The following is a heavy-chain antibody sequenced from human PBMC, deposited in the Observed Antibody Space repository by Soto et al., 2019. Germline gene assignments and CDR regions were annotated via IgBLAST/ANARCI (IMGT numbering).Heavy chain of an antibody. CDR2: IIPIFGTA. Sequence: QVQLVQSGAEVKKPGSSVKVSCKASGGTFSSYAISWVRQAPGQGLXWMGGIIPIFGTANYAQKFQGRVTITADESTSTAYMELSSLRSEDTAVYYCARLTDCSGGSCYYYYGMDVWGQGTTVTVSS. CDR3: ARLTDCSGGSCYYYYGMDV. D-gene: IGHD2-15*01. CDR1: GGTFSSYA. J-gene: IGHJ6*02. V-gene: IGHV1-69*01.